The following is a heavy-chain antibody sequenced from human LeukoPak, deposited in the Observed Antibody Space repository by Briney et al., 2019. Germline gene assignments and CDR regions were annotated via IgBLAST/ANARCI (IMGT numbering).Heavy chain of an antibody. CDR1: GGSFSGYY. CDR2: INHSGST. CDR3: ARGLDYGDFDI. D-gene: IGHD4-17*01. Sequence: SEILSLTCAVYGGSFSGYYWSWIRQPPGKGLEWIGEINHSGSTNYNPSLKSRVTISVDTSKNQFSLKLSSVTAADTAVYYCARGLDYGDFDIWGQGTMVTVSS. J-gene: IGHJ3*02. V-gene: IGHV4-34*01.